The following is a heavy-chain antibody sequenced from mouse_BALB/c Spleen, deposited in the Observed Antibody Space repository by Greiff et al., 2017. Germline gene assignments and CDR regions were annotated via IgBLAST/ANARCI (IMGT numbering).Heavy chain of an antibody. CDR2: IWSGGST. V-gene: IGHV2-2*02. J-gene: IGHJ2*01. Sequence: VQLQESGPGLVQPSQSLSITCTVSGFSLTSYGVHWVRPSPGKGLEWLGVIWSGGSTDYNAAFISRLSISKDNSKSQVFFKMNSLQANDTAIYYCARLATDYFDYWGQGTTLTVSS. CDR3: ARLATDYFDY. CDR1: GFSLTSYG. D-gene: IGHD1-1*01.